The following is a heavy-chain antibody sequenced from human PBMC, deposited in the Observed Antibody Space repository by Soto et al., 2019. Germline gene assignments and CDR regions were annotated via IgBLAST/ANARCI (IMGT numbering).Heavy chain of an antibody. V-gene: IGHV4-30-4*01. CDR2: IYYSGST. CDR1: GGSISSGDYY. CDR3: AREPTLYGDHRYFDL. Sequence: QVQLQESGPGLVKPSQTLSLTCTVSGGSISSGDYYWSWIRQPPGKGLEWIGYIYYSGSTYYNPSLKSRVTTSVETSKNQFALKLSSVTAADTAVYYCAREPTLYGDHRYFDLWGSGTLVTVSS. D-gene: IGHD4-17*01. J-gene: IGHJ2*01.